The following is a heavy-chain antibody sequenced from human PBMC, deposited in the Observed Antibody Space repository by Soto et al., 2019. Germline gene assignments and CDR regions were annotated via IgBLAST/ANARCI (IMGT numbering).Heavy chain of an antibody. CDR3: ARVGPAHYYDSSGYYSPLDY. J-gene: IGHJ4*02. V-gene: IGHV1-69*01. D-gene: IGHD3-22*01. CDR2: ITPMFGTA. Sequence: QVQLVQSGAEVTKPGSSVKVSCKASGDTFSSYAINWVRQAPGQGLEWMGGITPMFGTANYAQKFKGRVTINAGESTSTVYMELSSLRSEATAVYYCARVGPAHYYDSSGYYSPLDYWGQGTLVTVSS. CDR1: GDTFSSYA.